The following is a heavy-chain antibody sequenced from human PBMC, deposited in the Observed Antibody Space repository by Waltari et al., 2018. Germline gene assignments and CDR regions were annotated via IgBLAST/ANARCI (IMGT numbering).Heavy chain of an antibody. CDR2: IYHSGTT. J-gene: IGHJ4*02. CDR3: ARDRYSGSPKLYYFDY. V-gene: IGHV4-38-2*02. CDR1: GYSISSGYY. Sequence: QVQLQESGPGLVKPSETLSLTCTVSGYSISSGYYWGWIRQPPGKGLEWIGNIYHSGTTYYNPSLKSRVTISVDTSKTQLSLKLNSVTAADTAVYYCARDRYSGSPKLYYFDYWGQGALVTVSS. D-gene: IGHD6-13*01.